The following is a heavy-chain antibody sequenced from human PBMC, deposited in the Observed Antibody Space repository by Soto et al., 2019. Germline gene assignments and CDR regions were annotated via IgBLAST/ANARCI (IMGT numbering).Heavy chain of an antibody. J-gene: IGHJ3*02. CDR1: GFTFSGSA. V-gene: IGHV3-73*01. CDR2: IRSKANSFAT. D-gene: IGHD3-16*01. Sequence: GGSRRLSCSASGFTFSGSAMHWVRQASGKGLEWVGRIRSKANSFATSYGASVKGRFTISRDDSKNTTFLQMNSLKTEDTALYYCTSHHYAALYCFDIWGLGTMFTVSS. CDR3: TSHHYAALYCFDI.